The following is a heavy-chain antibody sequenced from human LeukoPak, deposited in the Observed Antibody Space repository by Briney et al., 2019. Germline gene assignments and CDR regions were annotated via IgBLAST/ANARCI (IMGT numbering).Heavy chain of an antibody. CDR1: GFTFSSYA. Sequence: GGSLRLSCAASGFTFSSYAMSRVRQAPGKGLEWVSAISGSGGSTYYADSVKGRFTISRDNSKNTLYLQMNSLRAEDTAVYYCAKDWGIASSGRRDDAFDIWGQGTMVTVSS. V-gene: IGHV3-23*01. J-gene: IGHJ3*02. CDR3: AKDWGIASSGRRDDAFDI. CDR2: ISGSGGST. D-gene: IGHD3-22*01.